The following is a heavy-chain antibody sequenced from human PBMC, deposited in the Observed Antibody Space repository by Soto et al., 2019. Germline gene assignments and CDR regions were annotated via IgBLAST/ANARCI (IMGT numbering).Heavy chain of an antibody. D-gene: IGHD6-19*01. J-gene: IGHJ6*02. CDR3: VKDGSSGWPYFGDMDV. V-gene: IGHV3-30*18. Sequence: QVQLVESGGGVVQPGRSLRLSCAASGFTFSSYGMYWVRQAPGKGLEWVAVILYDGSKKYYADSVKGRFTISRDNPKNTMYLQMSSLRGEDTALYYCVKDGSSGWPYFGDMDVWGRGTTVTVSS. CDR2: ILYDGSKK. CDR1: GFTFSSYG.